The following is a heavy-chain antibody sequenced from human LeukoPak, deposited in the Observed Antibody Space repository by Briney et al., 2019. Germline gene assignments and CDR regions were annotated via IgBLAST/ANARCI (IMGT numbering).Heavy chain of an antibody. CDR1: GGTFSSYA. J-gene: IGHJ6*03. CDR2: IIPIFGTA. Sequence: ASVKVSCKASGGTFSSYAISWVRQAPGQGLEWMGGIIPIFGTANYAQKFQGRVTMTRDTSTSTVYMELSSLRSEDTAVYYCARRVSRRYYYYYMDVWGKGTTVTVSS. CDR3: ARRVSRRYYYYYMDV. V-gene: IGHV1-69*05.